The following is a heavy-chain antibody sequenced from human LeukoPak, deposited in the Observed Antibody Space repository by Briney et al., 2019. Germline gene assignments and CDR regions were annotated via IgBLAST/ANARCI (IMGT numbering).Heavy chain of an antibody. D-gene: IGHD3-16*01. CDR1: GFTVSSNF. CDR3: ARDLLGGGTFDI. Sequence: GGSLRLSCAASGFTVSSNFMNWVRQAPGKGLEWVSDYADSVKGRFTISRDNSKNTLYLQMNSLRAEDTAIYYCARDLLGGGTFDIWGQGTMVTVSS. V-gene: IGHV3-53*01. J-gene: IGHJ3*02.